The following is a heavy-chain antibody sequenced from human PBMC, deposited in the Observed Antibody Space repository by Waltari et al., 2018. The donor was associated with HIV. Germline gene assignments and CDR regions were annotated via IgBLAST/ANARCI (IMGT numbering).Heavy chain of an antibody. CDR3: ARVDAYDSSGRGGGFDI. V-gene: IGHV4-39*07. D-gene: IGHD3-22*01. CDR1: GDSISSSRFY. J-gene: IGHJ3*02. CDR2: IYYSGST. Sequence: QLQLQESGPGLVKPSETLSLPCTVSGDSISSSRFYWGWIRQPPGKGLKWIGSIYYSGSTYYNPSLKSRVTISVDTSKNQFSLKLNSVTAADTAVYYCARVDAYDSSGRGGGFDIWGQGTMVTVSS.